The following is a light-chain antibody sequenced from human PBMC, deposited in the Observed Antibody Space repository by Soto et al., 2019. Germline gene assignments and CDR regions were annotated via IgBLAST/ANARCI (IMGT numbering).Light chain of an antibody. Sequence: EIEMTQSPATLSLAPGERVTLSCRASESVITNLAWYQQKPGQAPRLLIYDASNRATGIPARFSGSGSGTDFILTISSLEPEDFAVYYCQRRSNWPPITFGQGTRLEIK. J-gene: IGKJ5*01. CDR2: DAS. CDR1: ESVITN. V-gene: IGKV3-11*01. CDR3: QRRSNWPPIT.